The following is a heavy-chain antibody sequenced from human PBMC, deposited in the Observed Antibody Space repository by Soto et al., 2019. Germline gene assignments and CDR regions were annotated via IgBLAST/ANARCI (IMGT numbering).Heavy chain of an antibody. CDR2: FDPEDGET. D-gene: IGHD3-3*01. CDR3: ATGWYYDFWSGHKRPLTRGPNGPNWFDP. Sequence: GASVKVSCKVSGYTLTELSMHWVRQAPGKGLEWMGGFDPEDGETIYAQKFQGRVTMTEDTSTDTAYMELSSLRSEDTAVYYCATGWYYDFWSGHKRPLTRGPNGPNWFDPWGQGTLVTVSS. J-gene: IGHJ5*02. CDR1: GYTLTELS. V-gene: IGHV1-24*01.